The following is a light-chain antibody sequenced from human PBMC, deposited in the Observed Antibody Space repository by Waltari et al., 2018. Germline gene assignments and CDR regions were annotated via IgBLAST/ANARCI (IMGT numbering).Light chain of an antibody. Sequence: EIVLTQSPGTLSLSPGESATLSCRASQSVGSNYLAWYQQGPGQAPRLLIYGASSRATGIPDRFSGSGSVTDFTLSISRLEPEDFAVYYCQHYVRTWAFGQGIKVEIK. CDR3: QHYVRTWA. CDR1: QSVGSNY. V-gene: IGKV3-20*01. CDR2: GAS. J-gene: IGKJ1*01.